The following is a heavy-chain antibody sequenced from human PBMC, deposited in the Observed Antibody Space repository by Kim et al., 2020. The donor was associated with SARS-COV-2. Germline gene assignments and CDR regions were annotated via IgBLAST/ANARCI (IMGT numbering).Heavy chain of an antibody. CDR3: AKASFTYGSGSYTDY. D-gene: IGHD3-10*01. Sequence: DSVKGRFTISRDNSKNTLYLQMNSLRAEDTAVYYCAKASFTYGSGSYTDYWGQGTLVTVSS. J-gene: IGHJ4*02. V-gene: IGHV3-33*06.